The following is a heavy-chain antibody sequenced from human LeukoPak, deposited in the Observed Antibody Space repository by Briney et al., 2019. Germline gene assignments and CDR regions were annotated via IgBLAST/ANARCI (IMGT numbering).Heavy chain of an antibody. Sequence: PSGTLSLTCAVSGGSITSTNWWSWVRQPPGKGLEWIGQIYHSGSTYYNPSLKSRVTISVDTSKNQFSLKLSSVTAADTAVYYCARDAAGESFVYWGQGTLVTVSS. J-gene: IGHJ4*02. CDR2: IYHSGST. V-gene: IGHV4-4*02. D-gene: IGHD7-27*01. CDR1: GGSITSTNW. CDR3: ARDAAGESFVY.